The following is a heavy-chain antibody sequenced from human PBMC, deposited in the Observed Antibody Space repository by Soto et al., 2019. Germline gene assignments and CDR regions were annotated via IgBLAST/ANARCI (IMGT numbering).Heavy chain of an antibody. Sequence: VASVKVSCKASGYTFTGYYMHWVRQAPGQGLEWMGWINPNSGGTNYAQKFQGWVTMTRDTSISTAYMELSRLRSDDTAVYYCARGEHGEIDAFDIWGQGTMVTVS. D-gene: IGHD3-10*01. CDR2: INPNSGGT. V-gene: IGHV1-2*04. CDR3: ARGEHGEIDAFDI. J-gene: IGHJ3*02. CDR1: GYTFTGYY.